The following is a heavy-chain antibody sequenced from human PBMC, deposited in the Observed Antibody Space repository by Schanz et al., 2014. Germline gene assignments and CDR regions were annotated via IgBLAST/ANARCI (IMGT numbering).Heavy chain of an antibody. CDR2: INPIGGST. D-gene: IGHD2-15*01. Sequence: QVQLVQSGAEVRKPGASVKVFCKASGYTFTTYYFYWVRQAPGQGLEWMGIINPIGGSTTYAQKFQGRVTMTRDASTSPVYMELRSLTSEDTAVYYCAAETQGGGGSRPYAFAIWGQRTMVTVSS. CDR1: GYTFTTYY. J-gene: IGHJ3*02. CDR3: AAETQGGGGSRPYAFAI. V-gene: IGHV1-46*03.